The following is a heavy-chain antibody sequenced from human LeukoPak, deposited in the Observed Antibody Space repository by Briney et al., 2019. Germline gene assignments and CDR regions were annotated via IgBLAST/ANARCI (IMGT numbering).Heavy chain of an antibody. D-gene: IGHD1-1*01. CDR3: AKSPKTGFLFDY. V-gene: IGHV3-66*01. CDR2: IYGGVNT. CDR1: GFTFSSNY. Sequence: GGSLRLSCAASGFTFSSNYMSWVRQAPGKGLEWVSVIYGGVNTVYADSVQGRFTISRDNSKNTLYLQMNSLRAEDTAVYYCAKSPKTGFLFDYWGKGTLVTVSS. J-gene: IGHJ4*02.